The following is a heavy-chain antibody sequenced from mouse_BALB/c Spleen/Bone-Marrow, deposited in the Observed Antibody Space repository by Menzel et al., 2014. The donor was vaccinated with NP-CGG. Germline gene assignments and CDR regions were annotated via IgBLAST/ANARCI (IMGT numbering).Heavy chain of an antibody. J-gene: IGHJ4*01. CDR3: ARRYYAMDY. CDR2: ISYSGIT. CDR1: GYSITSDYA. Sequence: EVQLQQSGPGLVKPSQSLSLTCTVTGYSITSDYAWNWIRPFPGNTLEWMGYISYSGITSYNPSLKSRISITRDTSKNQFFLQLNSVTTEDTATYYCARRYYAMDYWGQGTSVTVSS. V-gene: IGHV3-2*02.